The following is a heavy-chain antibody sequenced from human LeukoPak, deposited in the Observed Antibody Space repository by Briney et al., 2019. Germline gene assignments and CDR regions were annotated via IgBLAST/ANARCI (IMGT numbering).Heavy chain of an antibody. J-gene: IGHJ6*02. CDR3: AREPIVVVPAAIYYYGMDV. CDR2: IKQEGSEK. V-gene: IGHV3-7*01. CDR1: GFTFSSYW. D-gene: IGHD2-2*01. Sequence: GGSLRLSCAASGFTFSSYWMSWVRQAPGKGLEWVANIKQEGSEKYYVDSVKGRFTISRDNAKNSLYLQMNSLRAEDTAVYYCAREPIVVVPAAIYYYGMDVWGQGTTVTVSS.